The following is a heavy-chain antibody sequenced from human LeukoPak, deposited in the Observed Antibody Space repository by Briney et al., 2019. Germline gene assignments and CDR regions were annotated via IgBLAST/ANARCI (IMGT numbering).Heavy chain of an antibody. CDR2: IYHSGSP. CDR3: ARDGDTYYYDNSGYYYEY. V-gene: IGHV4-38-2*02. CDR1: GYSTSNGHY. Sequence: SETLSLTCAVSGYSTSNGHYWGWIRQPPGKGLEWIGSIYHSGSPYYNPSLKNRVTISVDTSKNQYSLKLSSVTAADTAVYYCARDGDTYYYDNSGYYYEYWGQGTLVTVSS. J-gene: IGHJ4*02. D-gene: IGHD3-22*01.